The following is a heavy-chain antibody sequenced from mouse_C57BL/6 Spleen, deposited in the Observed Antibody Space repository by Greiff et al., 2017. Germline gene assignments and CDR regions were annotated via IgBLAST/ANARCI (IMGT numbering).Heavy chain of an antibody. CDR3: VRHRTYYYAMDY. J-gene: IGHJ4*01. CDR1: GFSFNTYA. V-gene: IGHV10-1*01. Sequence: GGGLVQPKGSLKLSCAASGFSFNTYAMNWVRQAPGKGLEWVARIRSKSNNYATYYVDSVKDRFTISRDDSESMLYLQMNNLKTEDTAMYYCVRHRTYYYAMDYWGQGTSVTVSS. CDR2: IRSKSNNYAT.